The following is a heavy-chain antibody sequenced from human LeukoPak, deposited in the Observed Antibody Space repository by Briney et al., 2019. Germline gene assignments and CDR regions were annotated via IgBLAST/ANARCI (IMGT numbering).Heavy chain of an antibody. J-gene: IGHJ4*02. D-gene: IGHD3-22*01. V-gene: IGHV3-30*18. CDR1: GFTFSSYG. Sequence: GGSLRLSCAASGFTFSSYGMHWVRQAPGKGLEWVAVISYDGSNKYYADSVKGRFTISRDNSKNALYLQMNSLRAEDTAVYYCAKVDYYDSSGYGLDYWGQGTLVTDSS. CDR3: AKVDYYDSSGYGLDY. CDR2: ISYDGSNK.